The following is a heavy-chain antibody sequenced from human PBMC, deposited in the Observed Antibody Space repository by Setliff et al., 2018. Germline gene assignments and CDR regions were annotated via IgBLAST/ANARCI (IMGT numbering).Heavy chain of an antibody. CDR2: IVTYNDDT. V-gene: IGHV1-18*04. J-gene: IGHJ3*02. CDR3: ARHGSSGKFDASDI. CDR1: GYTFGAHY. D-gene: IGHD3-10*01. Sequence: GASVKVSCKASGYTFGAHYIHWVRQAPGQGFEWMGWIVTYNDDTYYPRKFQGRVTMTTDTSTSTAYMELRSLTSDDTAVYYCARHGSSGKFDASDIWGQGTMVTVSS.